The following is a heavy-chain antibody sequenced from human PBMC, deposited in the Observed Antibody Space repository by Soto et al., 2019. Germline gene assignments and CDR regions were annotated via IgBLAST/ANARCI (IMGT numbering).Heavy chain of an antibody. J-gene: IGHJ4*02. V-gene: IGHV4-34*04. Sequence: SETLSLTCAVSGASFSGFYWSWIRQSPGKGLEWVGEIDHSGITNHNTALKSRATMSVDTSKNQFSLKLRSVTAADTAVYYCARGVSVTLAVQGGAPDKNYFDSWSQGTLVTVSS. CDR2: IDHSGIT. CDR1: GASFSGFY. D-gene: IGHD1-26*01. CDR3: ARGVSVTLAVQGGAPDKNYFDS.